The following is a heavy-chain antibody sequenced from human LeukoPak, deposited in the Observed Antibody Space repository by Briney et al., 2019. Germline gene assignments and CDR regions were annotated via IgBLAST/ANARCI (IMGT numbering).Heavy chain of an antibody. D-gene: IGHD2-2*01. J-gene: IGHJ4*02. CDR3: AKDGGYCSSTTCYAWDY. Sequence: GGALRLSCAGSGFTFSSYAMTWVRQAPGEGLEWVSTIRDGGGSTYYADSVKGRFTISRDNSKNTLFLQMNSLRAEDTAVYYCAKDGGYCSSTTCYAWDYWGQGTLVTVSS. CDR2: IRDGGGST. V-gene: IGHV3-23*01. CDR1: GFTFSSYA.